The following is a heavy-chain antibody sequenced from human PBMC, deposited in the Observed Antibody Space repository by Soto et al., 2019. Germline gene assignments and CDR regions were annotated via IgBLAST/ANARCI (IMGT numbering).Heavy chain of an antibody. CDR2: MYHGGRT. J-gene: IGHJ4*02. CDR3: ARDPGYCTNGVCPIFDF. CDR1: GDSVTNYF. V-gene: IGHV4-59*02. D-gene: IGHD2-8*01. Sequence: KPSETLSLTXTVSGDSVTNYFWSWMRQPPGKGLEWIGHMYHGGRTNYSPSLKSRVTMSLDSSRNQFSLNLSSVTAADTAVYFCARDPGYCTNGVCPIFDFWGQGLLVTVSS.